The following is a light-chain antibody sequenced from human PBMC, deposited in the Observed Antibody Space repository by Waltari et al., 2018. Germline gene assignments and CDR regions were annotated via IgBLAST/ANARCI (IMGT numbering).Light chain of an antibody. V-gene: IGLV5-37*01. CDR3: MFWPSNVWV. CDR1: SDINVGDFN. J-gene: IGLJ3*02. Sequence: QPVLTQPPSSSASPGESARLTCTLPSDINVGDFNIYWYQQKPGSPPRFLLYYNSDSEKAQGSEGPSRFSGSKDASANAGILLISGLQSEDEADYYCMFWPSNVWVFGGGTKLTVL. CDR2: YNSDSEK.